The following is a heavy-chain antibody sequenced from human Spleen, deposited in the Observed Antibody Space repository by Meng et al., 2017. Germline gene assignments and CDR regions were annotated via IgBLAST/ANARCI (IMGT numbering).Heavy chain of an antibody. J-gene: IGHJ3*02. Sequence: GESLKISCAASGSIISGSDIHWVRQASGKGLEWVGRIVTKTKNYATAYAASVKGRFTSSRDDSVNTGDLQMNSLRSEDTALYYCTVYITGHMWGRGTMVTVSS. CDR2: IVTKTKNYAT. CDR1: GSIISGSD. CDR3: TVYITGHM. D-gene: IGHD6-19*01. V-gene: IGHV3-73*01.